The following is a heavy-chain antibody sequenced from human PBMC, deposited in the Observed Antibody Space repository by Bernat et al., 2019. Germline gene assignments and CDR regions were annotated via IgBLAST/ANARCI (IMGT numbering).Heavy chain of an antibody. V-gene: IGHV3-30-3*01. CDR2: ISYDGSNK. CDR3: ARDSSGHYYYGMDV. Sequence: QVQLVESGGGVVQPGRSLRLSCAASGFTFSDYAMHWVRQAPGKGLEWVAVISYDGSNKYYADSVEGRFTISRDNSKNTLYLQMNSLRAEDTAVYYCARDSSGHYYYGMDVWGQGTTVTVSS. J-gene: IGHJ6*02. D-gene: IGHD6-19*01. CDR1: GFTFSDYA.